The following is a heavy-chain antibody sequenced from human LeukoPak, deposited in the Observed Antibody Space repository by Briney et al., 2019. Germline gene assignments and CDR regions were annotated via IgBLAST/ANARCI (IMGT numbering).Heavy chain of an antibody. CDR3: ARGSSSWHYFDY. CDR1: GGSISSYY. CDR2: IYYSGST. Sequence: SETLSLTCTVSGGSISSYYWSWIRQPPGKGLEWIGYIYYSGSTNYNASLKSRVTISVDKSKNQFSLKLTSVTAADTAVYYCARGSSSWHYFDYWGQGTLVTVSS. V-gene: IGHV4-59*12. J-gene: IGHJ4*02. D-gene: IGHD6-13*01.